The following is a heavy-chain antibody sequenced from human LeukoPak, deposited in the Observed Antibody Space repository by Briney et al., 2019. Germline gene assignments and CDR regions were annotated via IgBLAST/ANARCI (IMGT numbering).Heavy chain of an antibody. CDR1: GGSITITNW. Sequence: SETLSLTCSVSGGSITITNWWSWVRQPPGQGLERIGEVSQSGSTNYNPSLKGRVTISLDRTSNQVSLKMTSATAADTAMYYCASHMVVTGTRGFDNWGQGTLVTVS. CDR3: ASHMVVTGTRGFDN. CDR2: VSQSGST. V-gene: IGHV4-4*02. D-gene: IGHD2-21*02. J-gene: IGHJ4*02.